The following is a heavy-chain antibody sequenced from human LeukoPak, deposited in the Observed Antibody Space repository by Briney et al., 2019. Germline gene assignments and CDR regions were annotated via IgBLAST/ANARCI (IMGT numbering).Heavy chain of an antibody. CDR1: GYTFTGYY. V-gene: IGHV1-2*02. J-gene: IGHJ4*02. Sequence: ASVKVSCKASGYTFTGYYMHWVRQAPGQGLEWMGWINPNSGGTNYAQKFQGRVTMTRDTSISTAYMELRSLRSDDTAVYYCARTPGSSWYQLGSFDYWGQGTLVTVSS. CDR2: INPNSGGT. D-gene: IGHD6-13*01. CDR3: ARTPGSSWYQLGSFDY.